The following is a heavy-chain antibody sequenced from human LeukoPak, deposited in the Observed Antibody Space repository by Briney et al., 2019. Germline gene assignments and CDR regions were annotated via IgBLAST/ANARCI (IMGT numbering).Heavy chain of an antibody. CDR1: GFTFSSYG. CDR3: AKDMGSWIQLWFSDY. CDR2: IRYDGSNK. V-gene: IGHV3-30*02. D-gene: IGHD5-18*01. Sequence: PGGSLRLSCAASGFTFSSYGMHLVRQAPGKGLEWVAFIRYDGSNKYYADSVKGRFTISRDNSKNTLYQQMNSLRAEDTAVYYCAKDMGSWIQLWFSDYWGQGTLVTVSS. J-gene: IGHJ4*02.